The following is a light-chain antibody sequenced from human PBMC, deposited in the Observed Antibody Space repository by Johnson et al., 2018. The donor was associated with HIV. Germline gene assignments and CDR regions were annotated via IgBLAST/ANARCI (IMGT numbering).Light chain of an antibody. Sequence: QSELTQPPSVSAAPGQTVNISCSGNVSNIESYFVSWYQQLPGAAPTLLIYADNKRPSGIPDRFSGSKSGATATLGITGLQTGDQADYYCGIWAASLRPLYVFGTGTTITIL. V-gene: IGLV1-51*02. CDR2: ADN. J-gene: IGLJ1*01. CDR3: GIWAASLRPLYV. CDR1: VSNIESYF.